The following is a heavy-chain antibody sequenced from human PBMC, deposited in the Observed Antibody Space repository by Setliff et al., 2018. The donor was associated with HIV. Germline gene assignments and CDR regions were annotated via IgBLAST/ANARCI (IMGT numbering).Heavy chain of an antibody. CDR3: AREGSGWYKYYYYYMDV. CDR1: GYTFTSYG. V-gene: IGHV1-2*02. D-gene: IGHD6-19*01. J-gene: IGHJ6*03. Sequence: SVKVSCKASGYTFTSYGINWVRQAPGQGLEWMGWINPNSGGTNYAQKFQGRVTMTRDTSISTAYMELSRLRSDDTAVYYCAREGSGWYKYYYYYMDVWGKGTTVTVS. CDR2: INPNSGGT.